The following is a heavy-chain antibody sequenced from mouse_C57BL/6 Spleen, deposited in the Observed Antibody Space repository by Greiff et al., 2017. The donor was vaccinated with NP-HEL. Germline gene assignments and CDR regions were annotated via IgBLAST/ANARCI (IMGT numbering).Heavy chain of an antibody. CDR2: IYPGSGST. Sequence: QVQLQQPGAELVKPGASVKMSCKASGYTFTSYWITWVKQRPGQGLEWIGDIYPGSGSTNYNEKFKSKATLTVDTSSSPAYMQLSSLTSEDSAVYYCARGGTVVAGDYWGQGTTLTVSS. CDR3: ARGGTVVAGDY. D-gene: IGHD1-1*01. J-gene: IGHJ2*01. V-gene: IGHV1-55*01. CDR1: GYTFTSYW.